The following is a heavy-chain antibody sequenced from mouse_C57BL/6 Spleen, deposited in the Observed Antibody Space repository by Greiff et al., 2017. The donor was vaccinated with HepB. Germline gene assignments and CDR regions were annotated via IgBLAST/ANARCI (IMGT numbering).Heavy chain of an antibody. Sequence: QVQLQQSGPELVKPGASVKISCKASGYAFSSSWMNWVKQRPGKGLEWIGRIYPGDGDTNYNGKFKGKATLTADKSSSTAYMQLSSLTSEDSAVYCCARTEDYIYAMDYWGQGTSVTVSS. CDR3: ARTEDYIYAMDY. J-gene: IGHJ4*01. CDR1: GYAFSSSW. D-gene: IGHD2-4*01. V-gene: IGHV1-82*01. CDR2: IYPGDGDT.